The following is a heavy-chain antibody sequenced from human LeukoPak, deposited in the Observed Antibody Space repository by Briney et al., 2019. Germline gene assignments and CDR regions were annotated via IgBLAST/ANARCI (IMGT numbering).Heavy chain of an antibody. V-gene: IGHV3-74*01. Sequence: GGSLRLSCVVSGFTFSSYWMHWVRQAPGKGLVWVSRINSDGSSTSYADSVKGRFTISRDNAKNTLYLQMNSLRAEDTAVYYCARGDGYSTSDYWGQGILVTVSS. D-gene: IGHD5-18*01. CDR3: ARGDGYSTSDY. CDR1: GFTFSSYW. CDR2: INSDGSST. J-gene: IGHJ4*02.